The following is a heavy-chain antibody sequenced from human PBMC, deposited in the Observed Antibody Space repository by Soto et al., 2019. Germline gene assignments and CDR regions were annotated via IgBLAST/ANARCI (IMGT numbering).Heavy chain of an antibody. CDR3: ARDLWFGEFYFDY. CDR1: GGSISSYY. J-gene: IGHJ4*02. Sequence: SETLSLTCTVSGGSISSYYWSWIRQPPGKGLEWIGYIYYSGSTNYNPSLKSRVTISVDTSKNQFSLKLSSVTAADTAVYYCARDLWFGEFYFDYWGQGTLVTVSS. D-gene: IGHD3-10*01. CDR2: IYYSGST. V-gene: IGHV4-59*01.